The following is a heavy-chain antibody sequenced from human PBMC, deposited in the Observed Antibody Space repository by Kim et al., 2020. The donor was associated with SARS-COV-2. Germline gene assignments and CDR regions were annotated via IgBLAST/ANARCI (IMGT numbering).Heavy chain of an antibody. V-gene: IGHV3-7*01. CDR3: ARPLRYCSGGSCYSSVGFDY. J-gene: IGHJ4*02. D-gene: IGHD2-15*01. CDR2: IKQDGSEK. Sequence: GGSLRLSCAASGFTFSSYWMSWVRQAPGKGLEWVANIKQDGSEKYYVDSVKGRFTISRDKAKNLLYLQMNSLRAEDTAVYYCARPLRYCSGGSCYSSVGFDYWGQGTLVTVSS. CDR1: GFTFSSYW.